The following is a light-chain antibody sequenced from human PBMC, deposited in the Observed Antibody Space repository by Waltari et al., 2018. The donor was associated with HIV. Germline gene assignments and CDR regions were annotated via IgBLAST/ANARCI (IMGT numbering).Light chain of an antibody. CDR1: SSNIGSTE. J-gene: IGLJ2*01. CDR3: ATWDDSLNGPL. CDR2: ANN. V-gene: IGLV1-44*01. Sequence: QSVLTQSPSASGTPGQRVTIPCSGTSSNIGSTEVIWYQQFPGTAPKVLMSANNQRPSGVPDRFSASKSGTSASLAISGLHSEDEADYYCATWDDSLNGPLFGGGTKLTVL.